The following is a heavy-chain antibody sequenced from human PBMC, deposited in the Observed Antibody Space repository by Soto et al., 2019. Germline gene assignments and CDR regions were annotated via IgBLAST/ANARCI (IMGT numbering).Heavy chain of an antibody. Sequence: GGSLRLSCAASGFTFSSYEMNWVRQAPGKGLEWVSYISSSGSTIYYADSVKGRFTISRDNAKNSLYLQMNSLRAEDTAVYYCARVGPGSYFDYWGQGTLVTVSS. CDR3: ARVGPGSYFDY. CDR1: GFTFSSYE. D-gene: IGHD1-26*01. V-gene: IGHV3-48*03. J-gene: IGHJ4*02. CDR2: ISSSGSTI.